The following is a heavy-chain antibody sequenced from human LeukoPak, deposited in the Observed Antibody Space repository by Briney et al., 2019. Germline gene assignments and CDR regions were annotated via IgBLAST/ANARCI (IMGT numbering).Heavy chain of an antibody. D-gene: IGHD5-12*01. CDR3: ARRGSGGYFTI. CDR1: GFTFSSYW. J-gene: IGHJ4*02. V-gene: IGHV3-7*03. CDR2: IKQDGSEK. Sequence: GGSLRLSCAASGFTFSSYWMSWVRQAPGKGLEWVANIKQDGSEKYYVDSVKGRFTISRDNAKNSLYLQMNSLTSQDTAIYYCARRGSGGYFTIWGQGALVTVSS.